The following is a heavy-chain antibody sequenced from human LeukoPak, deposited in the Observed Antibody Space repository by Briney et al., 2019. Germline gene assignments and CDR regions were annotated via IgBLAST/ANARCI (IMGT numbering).Heavy chain of an antibody. V-gene: IGHV1-24*01. CDR1: GYTLTELS. Sequence: GASVKVSYKVSGYTLTELSMHWVRQAPGKALEGVGGFDPEDGETIYAQKFQGRVTMTEDTSTDTAYMELSSLRSEDTAVYYCATGVLLWFGELLPFADWGQGTLVTVSS. CDR3: ATGVLLWFGELLPFAD. CDR2: FDPEDGET. D-gene: IGHD3-10*01. J-gene: IGHJ4*02.